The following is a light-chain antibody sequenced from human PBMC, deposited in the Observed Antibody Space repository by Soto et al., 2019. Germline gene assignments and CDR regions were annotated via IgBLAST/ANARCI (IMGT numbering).Light chain of an antibody. V-gene: IGKV1-9*01. CDR1: QGTSSY. Sequence: DIQLTQSPSFLSASVGGRVTISCRASQGTSSYLALFQQKPGRSPQVLIYGASTLQSGVPARFSGSGSGTDFTLTISNLQPEDFATYYCQQLNAYPLTFGQGTRLEIK. CDR2: GAS. J-gene: IGKJ5*01. CDR3: QQLNAYPLT.